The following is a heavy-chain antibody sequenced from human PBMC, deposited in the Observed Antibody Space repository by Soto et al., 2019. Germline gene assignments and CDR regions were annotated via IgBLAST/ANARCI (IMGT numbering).Heavy chain of an antibody. Sequence: EVQLLESGGDLIQPGGSLKLSCAASGFTFSNYAMSWFRQAPGKGLEWVSTIGGGGTNTYYTDSVKGRFTISRDDSKNTLYLQMHSLRAEDTAVYYCAIRRGGYFDYWGQGTLVTVSS. J-gene: IGHJ4*02. CDR3: AIRRGGYFDY. CDR1: GFTFSNYA. CDR2: IGGGGTNT. V-gene: IGHV3-23*01.